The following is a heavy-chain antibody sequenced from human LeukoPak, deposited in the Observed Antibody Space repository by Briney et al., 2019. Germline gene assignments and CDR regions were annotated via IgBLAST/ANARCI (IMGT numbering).Heavy chain of an antibody. CDR1: GYSFTSYW. J-gene: IGHJ1*01. CDR2: IYPGDSDT. D-gene: IGHD3-10*01. Sequence: GESLKISCKGSGYSFTSYWIGWVCQMPGKGLEWMGIIYPGDSDTRYSPSFQGQVTISADKSISTAYLQWSSLKASDTAMYYCATQTYYYGSGSYSPFQHWGQGTLVTVSS. CDR3: ATQTYYYGSGSYSPFQH. V-gene: IGHV5-51*01.